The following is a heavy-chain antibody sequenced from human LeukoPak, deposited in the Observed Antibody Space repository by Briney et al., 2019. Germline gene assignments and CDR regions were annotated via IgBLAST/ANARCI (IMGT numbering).Heavy chain of an antibody. Sequence: ASVKVSCKASGYTFTGYYMHWVRQAPGQGLEWMGWINPNSGGTNYAQKFQGRVTMTRDTSISTAYMELSRLRSDDTAVYYCARDHLRRDGFGYWGQGTLVTVSS. CDR1: GYTFTGYY. V-gene: IGHV1-2*02. CDR3: ARDHLRRDGFGY. CDR2: INPNSGGT. D-gene: IGHD5-24*01. J-gene: IGHJ4*02.